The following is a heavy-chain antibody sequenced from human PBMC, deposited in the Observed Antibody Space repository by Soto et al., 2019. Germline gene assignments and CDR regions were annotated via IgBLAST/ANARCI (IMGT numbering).Heavy chain of an antibody. D-gene: IGHD3-9*01. Sequence: QVQLVQSGAEVKKPGSSVKVSCKASGGTFSSYAISWVRQAPGQGLEWMGGIIPIFGTANYAQKFQGRVTITADESTSTAYMELSSLRSEDTAVYYCARMKGYDILTGYRSDAFDIWGQGTMVTVSS. CDR2: IIPIFGTA. V-gene: IGHV1-69*12. CDR1: GGTFSSYA. J-gene: IGHJ3*02. CDR3: ARMKGYDILTGYRSDAFDI.